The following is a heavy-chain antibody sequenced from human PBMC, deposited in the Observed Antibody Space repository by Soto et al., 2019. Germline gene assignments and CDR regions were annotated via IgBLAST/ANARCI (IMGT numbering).Heavy chain of an antibody. CDR1: GFTFINYW. Sequence: GGSLRLSWAASGFTFINYWMSWVRQAPGKGLEWVSNINQGGSGASYAASVRGRFTISRDNAKNSLYLQMNSLRAEDTAVYYCAGRPAGAPSWGQGTQVTVSS. CDR3: AGRPAGAPS. D-gene: IGHD2-2*01. J-gene: IGHJ5*02. V-gene: IGHV3-7*01. CDR2: INQGGSGA.